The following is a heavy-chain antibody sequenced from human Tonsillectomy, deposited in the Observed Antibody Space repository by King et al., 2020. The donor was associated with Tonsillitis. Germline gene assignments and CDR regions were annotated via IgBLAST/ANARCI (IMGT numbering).Heavy chain of an antibody. CDR3: AKDRSGRGWYGAGMDV. J-gene: IGHJ6*02. Sequence: VQLVESGGGLVQPGGSLRLACAASGFTFSTYAMNWVRQAPGKGLEWLSFIYGDGASTYYADSVTGRFTVSRDNSKNMLYLQINSLRAEDTAIYYCAKDRSGRGWYGAGMDVGGQGTSVPVSS. CDR2: IYGDGAST. V-gene: IGHV3-23*03. D-gene: IGHD6-19*01. CDR1: GFTFSTYA.